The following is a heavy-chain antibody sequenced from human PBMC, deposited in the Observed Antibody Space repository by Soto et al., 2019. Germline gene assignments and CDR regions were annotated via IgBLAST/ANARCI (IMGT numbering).Heavy chain of an antibody. CDR2: IYYSGST. Sequence: SETLSLTCTVSGGSISSYYWSWIRQPPGKGLEWIGYIYYSGSTNYNPSLKSRVTISVDTSKNQFSLKLSSVTAAGTAVYYCARDGSGSYYSLGAYGMDVWGQGTTVTVSS. CDR3: ARDGSGSYYSLGAYGMDV. D-gene: IGHD3-10*01. V-gene: IGHV4-59*01. J-gene: IGHJ6*02. CDR1: GGSISSYY.